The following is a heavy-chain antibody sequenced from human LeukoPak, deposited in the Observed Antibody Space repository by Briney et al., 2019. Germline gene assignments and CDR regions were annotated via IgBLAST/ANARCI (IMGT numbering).Heavy chain of an antibody. D-gene: IGHD4-11*01. J-gene: IGHJ3*02. Sequence: GGSLRLSCAASGFTFSSYSMNWVRQAPGKGLEWVSYISSSSSTIYYADSVKGRFTISRDNAKNSLYLQMNSLRAEDTAVYYCARDGGTTSNPSHDTFAIWGQGTMVAVSS. CDR3: ARDGGTTSNPSHDTFAI. V-gene: IGHV3-48*01. CDR1: GFTFSSYS. CDR2: ISSSSSTI.